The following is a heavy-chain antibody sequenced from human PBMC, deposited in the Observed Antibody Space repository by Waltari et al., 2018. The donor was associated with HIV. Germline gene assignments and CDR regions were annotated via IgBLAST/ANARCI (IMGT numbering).Heavy chain of an antibody. D-gene: IGHD3-22*01. CDR1: GGSINSGSYY. CDR3: AREVFYDSSGYYNFDY. CDR2: IYTSGST. V-gene: IGHV4-61*02. Sequence: QVQLQESGPGLVKPSQTLSLSCIVSGGSINSGSYYWSWIRPPAGKGLEWIGRIYTSGSTNYNPSLKSRVTISVDTSKNHFSLKLSSVTAADTAVYYCAREVFYDSSGYYNFDYWGQGTLVTVSA. J-gene: IGHJ4*02.